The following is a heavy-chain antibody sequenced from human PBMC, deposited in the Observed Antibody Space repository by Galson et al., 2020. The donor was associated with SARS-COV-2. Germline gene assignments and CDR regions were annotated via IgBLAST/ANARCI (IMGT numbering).Heavy chain of an antibody. Sequence: ASETLSLTCAVSGGSISSSNWWSWVRQPPGKGLEWIGEIYHSGSTNYNPSLKSRVTISVDKSKNQFSLKLSSVTAADTAVYYCAGRYCSSTSCPNLFDPGGQGTLVTVSS. D-gene: IGHD2-2*01. V-gene: IGHV4-4*02. J-gene: IGHJ5*02. CDR2: IYHSGST. CDR1: GGSISSSNW. CDR3: AGRYCSSTSCPNLFDP.